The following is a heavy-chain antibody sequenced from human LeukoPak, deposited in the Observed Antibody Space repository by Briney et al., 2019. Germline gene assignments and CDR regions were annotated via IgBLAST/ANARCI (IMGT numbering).Heavy chain of an antibody. Sequence: GGSLRLSCSPSGFTHSRYSNSCLRAPPVQGRERLSYIDSGSSTIYYADAVKGRFIISRDNAKNSLYLQMNSLRDEDTAVYYCARDSYDGSGYSYIDYWGQGTLVTVSS. D-gene: IGHD3-22*01. CDR2: IDSGSSTI. J-gene: IGHJ4*02. CDR3: ARDSYDGSGYSYIDY. V-gene: IGHV3-48*02. CDR1: GFTHSRYS.